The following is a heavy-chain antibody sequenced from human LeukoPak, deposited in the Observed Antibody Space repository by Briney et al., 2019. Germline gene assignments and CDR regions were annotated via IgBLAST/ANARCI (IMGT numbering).Heavy chain of an antibody. Sequence: GGSLRLSCAASGFIFSNYGMHWVRQAPGKGLEWVAVIWFDGSHTYHADSVKGRFTISRDNSKNTLSLQMNSLRAEDTAVYYCARQEHLHVATAAFYFDYWGQGTLVTVSS. V-gene: IGHV3-33*01. CDR1: GFIFSNYG. CDR3: ARQEHLHVATAAFYFDY. J-gene: IGHJ4*02. D-gene: IGHD6-13*01. CDR2: IWFDGSHT.